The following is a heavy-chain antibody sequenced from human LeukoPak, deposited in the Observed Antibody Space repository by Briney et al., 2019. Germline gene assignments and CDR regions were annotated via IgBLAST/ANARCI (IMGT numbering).Heavy chain of an antibody. Sequence: PSETLSLTCTVSGGSISSYYWSWIRQPAGKGLEWIGRIYTSGSTNYNPSLKSRVTMSVDTSKNQFSLKLSSVTAADTAVYYCAREAYCGGDCYSLDYYYYYGMDVWGQGTTVTVS. CDR3: AREAYCGGDCYSLDYYYYYGMDV. J-gene: IGHJ6*02. CDR2: IYTSGST. V-gene: IGHV4-4*07. CDR1: GGSISSYY. D-gene: IGHD2-21*02.